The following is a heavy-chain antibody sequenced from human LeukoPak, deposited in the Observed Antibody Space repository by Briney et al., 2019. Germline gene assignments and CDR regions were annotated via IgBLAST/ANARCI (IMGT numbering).Heavy chain of an antibody. V-gene: IGHV5-10-1*01. CDR2: IDPSGSYT. J-gene: IGHJ3*02. Sequence: AGGSLRLSCKVSGYSFTSYWISWVRQMPGKGLEWMGRIDPSGSYTNYRPSFQGHVTISADKSISTAYLQWSSLKASDTAVYYCARRGSSGYYADTFDIWGQGTMVTVSS. CDR1: GYSFTSYW. D-gene: IGHD3-22*01. CDR3: ARRGSSGYYADTFDI.